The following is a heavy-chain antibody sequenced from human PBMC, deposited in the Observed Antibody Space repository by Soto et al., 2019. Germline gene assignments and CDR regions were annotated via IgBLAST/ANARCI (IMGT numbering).Heavy chain of an antibody. CDR2: IIPIFGTA. Sequence: ASVKVSCKASGGTFSSYAISWVRQAPGQGLEWMGGIIPIFGTANYAQKFQGRVTITADESTSTAYMELSSLRSEDTAVYYCGSEGALYGASFDYWGQGTLVTVSS. V-gene: IGHV1-69*13. D-gene: IGHD4-17*01. CDR3: GSEGALYGASFDY. J-gene: IGHJ4*02. CDR1: GGTFSSYA.